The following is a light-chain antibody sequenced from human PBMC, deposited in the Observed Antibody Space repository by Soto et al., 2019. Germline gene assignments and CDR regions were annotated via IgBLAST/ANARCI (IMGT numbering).Light chain of an antibody. J-gene: IGKJ5*01. Sequence: DIQTTQSPSTLSGSVGDRVTITCRASQAISSYLAWYQQKPGKAPKLLIYAASTLQSGVPSRFSGSGSGTDFTLTITSLQPEDFATYYCQQSYGTPITFGQGTRLEIK. V-gene: IGKV1-39*01. CDR1: QAISSY. CDR3: QQSYGTPIT. CDR2: AAS.